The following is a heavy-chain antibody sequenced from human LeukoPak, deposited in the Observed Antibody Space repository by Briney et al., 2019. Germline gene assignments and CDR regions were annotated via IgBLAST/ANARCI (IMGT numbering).Heavy chain of an antibody. CDR3: ARDDAGYSYDPRGWFDP. V-gene: IGHV3-30*02. Sequence: GGSLRLSCAASGFTFSTCGMHWVRQAPGKGLDWVAFIRYGGSDIYYGDSVKGRFTISRDNAKNTLYLQMNSLRAEDTAVYYCARDDAGYSYDPRGWFDPWGQGTLVTVSS. J-gene: IGHJ5*02. CDR2: IRYGGSDI. D-gene: IGHD5-18*01. CDR1: GFTFSTCG.